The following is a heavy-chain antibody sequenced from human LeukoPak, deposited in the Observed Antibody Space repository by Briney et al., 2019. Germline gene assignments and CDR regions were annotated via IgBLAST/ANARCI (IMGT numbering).Heavy chain of an antibody. Sequence: PSGTLSLTCAVSGGSISSSNWWSWVRQPPGKGLEWIGEIYHSGSTNYNPSLKSRVTISLDKPKNQFSLKLSSVTAADTAVYYCARKIAVAPHYFDYWGQGTLVTVSS. CDR3: ARKIAVAPHYFDY. CDR1: GGSISSSNW. V-gene: IGHV4-4*02. CDR2: IYHSGST. D-gene: IGHD6-19*01. J-gene: IGHJ4*02.